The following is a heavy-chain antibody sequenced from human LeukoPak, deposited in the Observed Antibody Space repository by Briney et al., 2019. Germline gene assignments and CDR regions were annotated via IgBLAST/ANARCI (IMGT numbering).Heavy chain of an antibody. CDR3: ARAEVVPAASALYYYMDV. CDR2: IIPIFGTA. CDR1: GGTFSSYA. J-gene: IGHJ6*03. Sequence: GASVKVSCKTSGGTFSSYAISWVRQAPGQGLDWMGRIIPIFGTANYAKKFQGRVTITADESTSTAYMELSSVRSEDTGVYYCARAEVVPAASALYYYMDVWGKGTTVTVS. V-gene: IGHV1-69*15. D-gene: IGHD2-2*01.